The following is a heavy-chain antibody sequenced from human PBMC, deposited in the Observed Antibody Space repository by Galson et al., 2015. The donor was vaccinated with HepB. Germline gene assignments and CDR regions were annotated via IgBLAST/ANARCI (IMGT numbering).Heavy chain of an antibody. D-gene: IGHD4-11*01. V-gene: IGHV3-66*01. Sequence: SLRLSCAASGFTVSSAHMSWVRQAPGKGLEWVSSLHAGGNTNYVDSVEGRFTVSRDDSKNTLLLQMSSLRAEDTALYYCARRLGPLWYFDLWGRGILVTVSS. CDR3: ARRLGPLWYFDL. J-gene: IGHJ2*01. CDR1: GFTVSSAH. CDR2: LHAGGNT.